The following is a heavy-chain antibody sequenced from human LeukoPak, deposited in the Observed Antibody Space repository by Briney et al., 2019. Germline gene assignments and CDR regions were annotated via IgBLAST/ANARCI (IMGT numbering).Heavy chain of an antibody. J-gene: IGHJ4*02. CDR2: IYYSGST. CDR1: GASIISDTYY. Sequence: SETLSLTCTVSGASIISDTYYWGWIRQPPGKGLEWIGSIYYSGSTYYSPSLKSRVTMSVDTSTNQFSLKLISVTAADTALYYCAMNFYASSGYYLDDFYFDFWGQGTLVTVSS. CDR3: AMNFYASSGYYLDDFYFDF. V-gene: IGHV4-39*07. D-gene: IGHD3-22*01.